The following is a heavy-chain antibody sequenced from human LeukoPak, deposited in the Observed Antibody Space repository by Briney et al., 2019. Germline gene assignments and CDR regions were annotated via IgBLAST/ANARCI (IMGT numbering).Heavy chain of an antibody. D-gene: IGHD4-23*01. CDR3: ARKHDYGDNRIDY. CDR2: IRTTAEGAKYA. Sequence: PGGSLRLSCATSGFSFTDYPMNWVRQAPGKGLEWISNIRTTAEGAKYAYYADSVKGRFTISRDNAKNSLYLQMNSLRAEDTAVYYCARKHDYGDNRIDYWGQGTLVTVSS. J-gene: IGHJ4*02. CDR1: GFSFTDYP. V-gene: IGHV3-21*05.